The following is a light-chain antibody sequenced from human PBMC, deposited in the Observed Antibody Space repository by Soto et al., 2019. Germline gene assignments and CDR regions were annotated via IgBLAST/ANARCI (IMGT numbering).Light chain of an antibody. CDR2: EAS. J-gene: IGKJ4*01. CDR3: QQHGNWPLT. Sequence: EIVLTQSPATLSLSPGERATLSCRASQSVGNNLAWYQQKPGQAPGLLIYEASTRATGIPARFSGSGSGTDFTLTISSLEPEDFAVYYCQQHGNWPLTFGRGTKVEIK. CDR1: QSVGNN. V-gene: IGKV3-11*01.